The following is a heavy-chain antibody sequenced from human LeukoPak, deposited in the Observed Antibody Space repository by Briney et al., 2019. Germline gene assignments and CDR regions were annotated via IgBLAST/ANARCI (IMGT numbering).Heavy chain of an antibody. Sequence: ASVKVSCKASGYTFTSYYMHWARQAPGQGLEWMGIINPSGGSTSYAQKFQGRVTMTRDTSTSTVYMELSSLRSEDTAVYYCARRRRDKWELHGGLDYWGQGTLVTVSS. V-gene: IGHV1-46*01. J-gene: IGHJ4*02. D-gene: IGHD1-26*01. CDR1: GYTFTSYY. CDR3: ARRRRDKWELHGGLDY. CDR2: INPSGGST.